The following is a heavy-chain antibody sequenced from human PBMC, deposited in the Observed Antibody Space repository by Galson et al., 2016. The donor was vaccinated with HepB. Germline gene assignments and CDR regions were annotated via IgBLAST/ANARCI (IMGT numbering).Heavy chain of an antibody. J-gene: IGHJ5*02. CDR2: IYYSGNT. CDR3: ARERGGDSGYDHNWFDP. V-gene: IGHV4-59*01. Sequence: SETLSLTCSVSGGSISTSYWSWIRQPPGKGLEWIGYIYYSGNTKYNPSLKSRVTISVDPSKNQLSLKLSSVTAADTAMYYCARERGGDSGYDHNWFDPWGHGTQVTVSS. CDR1: GGSISTSY. D-gene: IGHD5-12*01.